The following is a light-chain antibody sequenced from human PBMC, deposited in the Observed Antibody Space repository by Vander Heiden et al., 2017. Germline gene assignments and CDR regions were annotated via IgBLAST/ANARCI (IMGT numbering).Light chain of an antibody. CDR3: QAWDSSTEV. Sequence: SYELTQPPSESVSPGHTASITCSGDKLGDKYACWYQQKPGQSPVLVIYQDSKRPSGIHERFSGSNSGNTATLTISGTQAMDEADYYCQAWDSSTEVFGGGTKLTVL. CDR1: KLGDKY. J-gene: IGLJ2*01. CDR2: QDS. V-gene: IGLV3-1*01.